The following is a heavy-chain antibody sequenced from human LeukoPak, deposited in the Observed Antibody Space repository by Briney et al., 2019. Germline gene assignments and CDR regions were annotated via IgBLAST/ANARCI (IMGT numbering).Heavy chain of an antibody. CDR3: ARQEQWLVLGPYYFDY. V-gene: IGHV4-34*01. J-gene: IGHJ4*02. Sequence: SETLSLTCAVYGGSFSGYYWSWIRQPPGKGLEWIGEINHSGSTNYNPSLKSRVTISVDTSKNQFSLKVTSVTAADTAVYYCARQEQWLVLGPYYFDYWGQGNLVTVSS. CDR1: GGSFSGYY. CDR2: INHSGST. D-gene: IGHD6-19*01.